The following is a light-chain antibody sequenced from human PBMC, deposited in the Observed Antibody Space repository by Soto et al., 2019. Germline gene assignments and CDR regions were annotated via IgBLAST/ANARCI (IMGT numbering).Light chain of an antibody. J-gene: IGLJ1*01. Sequence: QSVLTQPASLSGSPGQSIAISCTGTSSDIGAYDYVSWYQQHPGKVPKVIIYEGSKRPSGVSNRFSGSKSGNTASLTISGLQVEDEADYYCCSYAGSSTFVFGTGTKVTVL. V-gene: IGLV2-23*03. CDR2: EGS. CDR1: SSDIGAYDY. CDR3: CSYAGSSTFV.